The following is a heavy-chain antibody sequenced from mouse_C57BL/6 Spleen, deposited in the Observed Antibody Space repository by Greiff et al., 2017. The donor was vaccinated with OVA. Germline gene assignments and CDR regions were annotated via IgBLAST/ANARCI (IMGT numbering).Heavy chain of an antibody. J-gene: IGHJ3*01. V-gene: IGHV1-69*01. D-gene: IGHD2-5*01. Sequence: QVQLKQPGAELVMPGASVKLSCKASGYTFTSYWMHWVKQRPGQGLEWIGEIDPSDSYTNYNQKFKGKSTLTVDKSSSTAYMQLSSLTSEDSAVYYCARKKDYSNYGFAYWGQGTLVTVSA. CDR1: GYTFTSYW. CDR2: IDPSDSYT. CDR3: ARKKDYSNYGFAY.